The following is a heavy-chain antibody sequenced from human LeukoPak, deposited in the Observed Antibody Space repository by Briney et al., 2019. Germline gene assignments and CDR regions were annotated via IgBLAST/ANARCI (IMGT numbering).Heavy chain of an antibody. Sequence: EASVKVSCKASGGTFSSYAISWVRQAPGQGLEWMGGIIPIFGTANYAQKFQGRVTITADKSTSTAYMELSSLRSEDTAVYYCAKSGYNRFDYWGQGTLVTVSS. D-gene: IGHD5-24*01. CDR2: IIPIFGTA. J-gene: IGHJ4*02. CDR3: AKSGYNRFDY. V-gene: IGHV1-69*06. CDR1: GGTFSSYA.